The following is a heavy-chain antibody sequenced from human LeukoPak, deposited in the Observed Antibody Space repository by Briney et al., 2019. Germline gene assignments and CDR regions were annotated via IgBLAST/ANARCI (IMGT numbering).Heavy chain of an antibody. CDR2: IRSKDYGATT. V-gene: IGHV3-49*04. J-gene: IGHJ1*01. CDR1: GFTFSSYW. Sequence: GGSLRLSCAASGFTFSSYWMSWVRQAPGKGLEWVGFIRSKDYGATTEYAASVKGRFTISRDDSKSIAYLQMNSLKTEDTAAYYCSRDRYYGSGRGYFQHWGQGTLVTVSS. CDR3: SRDRYYGSGRGYFQH. D-gene: IGHD3-10*01.